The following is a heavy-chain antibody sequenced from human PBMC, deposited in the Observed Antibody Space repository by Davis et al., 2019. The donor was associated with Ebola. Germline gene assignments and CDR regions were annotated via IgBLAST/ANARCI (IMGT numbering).Heavy chain of an antibody. J-gene: IGHJ3*02. D-gene: IGHD1-1*01. CDR2: ISSSGSPI. Sequence: GESLKISCVGSGFTFDTYGMNWVRQGPGKGLEWIAHISSSGSPIFYADSVKGRFTVSRDNARNSLYLQMNSLRAEDTAVYYCARTEGAVHDAFDIWGQGTMVTVSS. CDR1: GFTFDTYG. V-gene: IGHV3-48*04. CDR3: ARTEGAVHDAFDI.